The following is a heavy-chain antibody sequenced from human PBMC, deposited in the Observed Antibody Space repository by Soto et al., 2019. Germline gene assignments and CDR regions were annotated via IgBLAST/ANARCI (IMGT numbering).Heavy chain of an antibody. Sequence: SETLSLTCAVSGYSISSGYYWGWIRQPPGKGLEWIGSIYHSGSTYYNPSLKSRVTISVDTSKNQFSLKLSSVTAADTAVYYSARDLLTMVRGVPVYSDYGMDVWGPGTMVTVSS. CDR1: GYSISSGYY. J-gene: IGHJ6*02. D-gene: IGHD3-10*01. CDR2: IYHSGST. V-gene: IGHV4-38-2*02. CDR3: ARDLLTMVRGVPVYSDYGMDV.